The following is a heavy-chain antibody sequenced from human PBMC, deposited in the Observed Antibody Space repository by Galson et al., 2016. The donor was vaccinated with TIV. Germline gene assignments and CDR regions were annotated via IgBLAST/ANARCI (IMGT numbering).Heavy chain of an antibody. CDR1: GGSVNSGYDY. Sequence: ETLSLTCSVSGGSVNSGYDYWVWIRQPPGKGLEWIGTIYYSGSTYYNPSLKSRVNLSVNTSKNQFSLRLTSVTAADTSIYYCARQRLAIPNWFDPWGQGTLVTLSS. CDR2: IYYSGST. V-gene: IGHV4-39*01. D-gene: IGHD6-19*01. J-gene: IGHJ5*02. CDR3: ARQRLAIPNWFDP.